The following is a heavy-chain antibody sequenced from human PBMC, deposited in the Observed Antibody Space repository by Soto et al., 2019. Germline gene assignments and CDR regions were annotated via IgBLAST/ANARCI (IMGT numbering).Heavy chain of an antibody. D-gene: IGHD5-18*01. CDR2: IYHSGST. V-gene: IGHV4-30-2*01. J-gene: IGHJ2*01. CDR1: GGSISSGGYS. Sequence: QLQLQESGSGLVKPSQTLSLTCAVSGGSISSGGYSWSWIRQPPGKGLEWIGYIYHSGSTYYNPSLKSRVTISVDRSKNQFPLKLSSVTAADTAVYYCARGALSYGNWYFDLWGRGTLVTVSS. CDR3: ARGALSYGNWYFDL.